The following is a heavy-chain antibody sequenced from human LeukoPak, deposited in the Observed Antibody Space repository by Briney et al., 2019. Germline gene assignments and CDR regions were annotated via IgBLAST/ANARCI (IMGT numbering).Heavy chain of an antibody. V-gene: IGHV3-48*04. CDR2: ISSSGTTI. Sequence: QAGRSLRLSCAASGFTFSRYGMHWVRQAPGKGLEWVSYISSSGTTIYYADSVRGRFTVSRDNAKNSLYLQMDSLSAEDTAVYYCASLRGVNRWGQGTLVTVSS. D-gene: IGHD3-10*01. J-gene: IGHJ4*02. CDR3: ASLRGVNR. CDR1: GFTFSRYG.